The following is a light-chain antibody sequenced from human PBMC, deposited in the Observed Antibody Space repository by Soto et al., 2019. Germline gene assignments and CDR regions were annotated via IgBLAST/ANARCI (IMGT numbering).Light chain of an antibody. CDR2: GAS. CDR1: QSFSSRK. CDR3: LQYDTSPLT. J-gene: IGKJ4*01. V-gene: IGKV3-20*01. Sequence: EMVLAQSPGTLSLPPGERATLSCRASQSFSSRKIAWLQQKPGQAPRLLMYGASSRGTSIPDRFSGGGSGTDFARTVSRLEPEDFAVYYCLQYDTSPLTFGGGTKVESK.